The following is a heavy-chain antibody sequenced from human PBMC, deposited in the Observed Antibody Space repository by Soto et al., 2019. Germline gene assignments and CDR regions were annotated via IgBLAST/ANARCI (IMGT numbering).Heavy chain of an antibody. CDR1: GYTFTSYY. CDR3: VRDPWNY. Sequence: QVQLVQSGAEVKKPGASVKVSCKASGYTFTSYYMHWVRQAPGQGLEWMGIISPSGVSTSYAQKFQGRVTMTWDTSTSTVYMELSRLRSEDTAVYYCVRDPWNYWGQGTLVTVSS. CDR2: ISPSGVST. D-gene: IGHD3-3*01. J-gene: IGHJ4*02. V-gene: IGHV1-46*01.